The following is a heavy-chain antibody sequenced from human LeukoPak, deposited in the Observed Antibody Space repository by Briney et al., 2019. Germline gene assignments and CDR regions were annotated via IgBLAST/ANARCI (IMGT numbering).Heavy chain of an antibody. J-gene: IGHJ4*02. D-gene: IGHD2-2*01. CDR2: IRYDGSNK. CDR1: GFTFSSYG. V-gene: IGHV3-30*02. Sequence: PGGFLRLSCAASGFTFSSYGMHWVRQAPGKGLEWVAFIRYDGSNKYYADSVKGRFTISRDNSKNTLYLQMNSLRAEDTAVYYCAKVPAAATGGFDYWGQGTLVTVSS. CDR3: AKVPAAATGGFDY.